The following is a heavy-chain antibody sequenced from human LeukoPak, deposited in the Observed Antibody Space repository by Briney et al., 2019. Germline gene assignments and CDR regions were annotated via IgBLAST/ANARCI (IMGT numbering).Heavy chain of an antibody. J-gene: IGHJ4*02. V-gene: IGHV3-64*01. CDR3: ARSEDYDYVWGSYRYIFDY. D-gene: IGHD3-16*02. Sequence: PGGSLRLSCAASGFTFSSYAMSWVRQAPGKGLEYVSAISSNGGSTYYANSVKGRFTISRDNSKNTLYLQMGSLRAEDMAVYYCARSEDYDYVWGSYRYIFDYWGQGTLVTVSS. CDR2: ISSNGGST. CDR1: GFTFSSYA.